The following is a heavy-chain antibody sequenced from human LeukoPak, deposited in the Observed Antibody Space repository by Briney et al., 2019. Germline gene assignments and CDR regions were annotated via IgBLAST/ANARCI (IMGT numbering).Heavy chain of an antibody. D-gene: IGHD2-15*01. J-gene: IGHJ6*02. Sequence: SETLSLTCTVSGDSMTSSNHYWVWIRQPPGKGLEWIGSIYYGGSTYYNPSLKSRVTISQDTSRNQFSLKVNTVTAADTAVYHCARRSHCTGDSCYPVWGQGTTVTVSS. CDR2: IYYGGST. CDR3: ARRSHCTGDSCYPV. V-gene: IGHV4-39*01. CDR1: GDSMTSSNHY.